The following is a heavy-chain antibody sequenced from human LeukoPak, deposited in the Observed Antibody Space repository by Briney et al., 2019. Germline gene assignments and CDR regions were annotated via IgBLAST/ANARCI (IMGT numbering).Heavy chain of an antibody. CDR2: INWNGGST. D-gene: IGHD2-2*03. CDR3: ARDLGYCSSTSCPIDY. CDR1: GFTFDDYG. Sequence: PGGSLRLSCAASGFTFDDYGMSWVRQAPGKGLEWVSGINWNGGSTGYADSVKGRFTISRDNAKNSLYLQMNSLGAEDTALYYCARDLGYCSSTSCPIDYWGQGTLVTVSS. J-gene: IGHJ4*02. V-gene: IGHV3-20*04.